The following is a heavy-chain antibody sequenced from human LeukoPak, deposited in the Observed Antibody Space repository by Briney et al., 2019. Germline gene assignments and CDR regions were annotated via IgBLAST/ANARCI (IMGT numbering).Heavy chain of an antibody. CDR1: GFTFNTNA. J-gene: IGHJ4*02. Sequence: GGSLRLSCAASGFTFNTNAMSWVRQAPGKGLEWVSAISGRTGGTYYADSVKGRFTISRDNSKSTLYLQMDSLRAEDTAIYYCAKCGNSGCHLIDYWGQGTLVTVSS. V-gene: IGHV3-23*01. D-gene: IGHD5-12*01. CDR3: AKCGNSGCHLIDY. CDR2: ISGRTGGT.